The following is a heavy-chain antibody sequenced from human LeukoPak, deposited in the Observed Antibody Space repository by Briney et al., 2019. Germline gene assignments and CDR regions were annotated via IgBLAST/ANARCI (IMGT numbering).Heavy chain of an antibody. V-gene: IGHV3-48*04. CDR3: AREVGATY. Sequence: PGGSLRLSCAASGFTFSSYSMNWVRQAPGKGLEWVSYISSSSSTIYYADSVKGRFTISRDNAKNSLYLQMNSLRSDDTAVYYCAREVGATYWGQGTLVTVSS. D-gene: IGHD1-26*01. CDR2: ISSSSSTI. J-gene: IGHJ4*02. CDR1: GFTFSSYS.